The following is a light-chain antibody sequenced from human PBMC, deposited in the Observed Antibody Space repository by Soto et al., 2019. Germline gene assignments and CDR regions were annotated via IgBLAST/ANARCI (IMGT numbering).Light chain of an antibody. CDR2: DNN. CDR1: TSNIGNNY. J-gene: IGLJ3*02. CDR3: ATWDSSLSGGV. V-gene: IGLV1-51*01. Sequence: SVLTQPPTVSSASGLKVTISCSGSTSNIGNNYVSWYQQLPGTAPKLLIYDNNRRPSGIPDRFSASKSGTSATLGITGLQTGAEADYYCATWDSSLSGGVFGGGTKLTVL.